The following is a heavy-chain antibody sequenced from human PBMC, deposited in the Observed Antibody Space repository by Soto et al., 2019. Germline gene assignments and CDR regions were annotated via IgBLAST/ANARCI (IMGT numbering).Heavy chain of an antibody. CDR2: ISWNSGSI. CDR3: VKGVRGDLYYYYYYYMDV. CDR1: GFTFDDYA. Sequence: GGSLRLSCAASGFTFDDYAMHWVRQAPGKGLEWVSGISWNSGSIGYADSVKGRFTISRDNAKNSLYLQMNSLRAEDTALYYCVKGVRGDLYYYYYYYMDVWGKGTTVTVSS. D-gene: IGHD2-21*02. J-gene: IGHJ6*03. V-gene: IGHV3-9*01.